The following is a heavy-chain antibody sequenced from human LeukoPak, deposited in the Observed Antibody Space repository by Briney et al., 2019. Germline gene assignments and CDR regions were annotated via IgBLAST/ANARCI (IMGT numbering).Heavy chain of an antibody. CDR3: ARHSTAYYDILTGYYYFDY. Sequence: GESLKISCKGSGYSFTSYWISWVRQMPGKGLEGMGRIDPSDSYTNYSPSFQGHVTISADKSISTAYLQWSSLKASDTAMYYCARHSTAYYDILTGYYYFDYWGQGTLLTVSS. CDR1: GYSFTSYW. CDR2: IDPSDSYT. D-gene: IGHD3-9*01. V-gene: IGHV5-10-1*01. J-gene: IGHJ4*02.